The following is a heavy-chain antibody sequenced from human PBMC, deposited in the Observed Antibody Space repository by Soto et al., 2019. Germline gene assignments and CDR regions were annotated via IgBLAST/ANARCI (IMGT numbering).Heavy chain of an antibody. D-gene: IGHD5-12*01. V-gene: IGHV3-48*03. CDR2: ISSSGSTI. Sequence: EVQLVESGGGLVQPGGSLRLSCAAAGFIFSDYDMNWDRQAPGKGLEWVSYISSSGSTIDYADSVKGRFTISRDNTKNSLYLQMNSLRAEDTAVYYCAREVDIVASFYYYGMDVWGQGTTVTVS. CDR1: GFIFSDYD. CDR3: AREVDIVASFYYYGMDV. J-gene: IGHJ6*02.